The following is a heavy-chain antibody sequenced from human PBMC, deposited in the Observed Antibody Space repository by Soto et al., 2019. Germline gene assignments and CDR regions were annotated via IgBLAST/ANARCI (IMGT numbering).Heavy chain of an antibody. CDR3: ARQVVDGTVAGTGSFDS. CDR2: FYYSGST. Sequence: PSETLSLTCTVSGGSIGSTSDYWVWIRQPPGKGLEWIGSFYYSGSTYYNPSLKSRVSISVDTSENQFSLKLSSVTAADTAVYYCARQVVDGTVAGTGSFDSWGQGTLVTVSS. V-gene: IGHV4-39*01. CDR1: GGSIGSTSDY. D-gene: IGHD6-19*01. J-gene: IGHJ4*02.